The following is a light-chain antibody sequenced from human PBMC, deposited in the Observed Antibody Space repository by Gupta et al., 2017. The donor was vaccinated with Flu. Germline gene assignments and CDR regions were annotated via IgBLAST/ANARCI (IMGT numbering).Light chain of an antibody. Sequence: SALTQPPSVSGSPGPSVTISCTGTSRDVGSYNRVSWYQHPPGTAPKLMVYEVSNRPAGVPGRFSGSKSGNTASLTISGLKEEDAADYYCSAYTSSSTYVFGTGTKVTVL. CDR1: SRDVGSYNR. CDR3: SAYTSSSTYV. J-gene: IGLJ1*01. V-gene: IGLV2-18*02. CDR2: EVS.